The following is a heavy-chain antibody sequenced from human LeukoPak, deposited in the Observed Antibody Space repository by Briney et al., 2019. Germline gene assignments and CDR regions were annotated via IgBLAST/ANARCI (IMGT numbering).Heavy chain of an antibody. Sequence: PGGSLRLSCAASGFTFSVYSMNWVRQAPGKGLEWVSAITGGGDTTYYADSVKGRFTISRDNSKNTLYLQMNNLRAEDTAIYYCAKAANYDILTGYYLDYWGQGTLVTVSS. CDR2: ITGGGDTT. CDR1: GFTFSVYS. D-gene: IGHD3-9*01. J-gene: IGHJ4*02. V-gene: IGHV3-23*01. CDR3: AKAANYDILTGYYLDY.